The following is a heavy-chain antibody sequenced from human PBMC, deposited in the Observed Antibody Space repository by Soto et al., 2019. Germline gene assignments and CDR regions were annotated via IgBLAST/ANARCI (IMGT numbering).Heavy chain of an antibody. J-gene: IGHJ3*02. V-gene: IGHV3-23*01. D-gene: IGHD3-22*01. Sequence: PGGSLRLSCAASGFTFSDYAMSWVRQAPGKGLEWVSALSGSADSTYYADSVKGRFTISRDNSKNTLYLQMNSLRAEDTAVYYCARVGGYYDSSGYYERQAFDIWGQGTMVTVSS. CDR3: ARVGGYYDSSGYYERQAFDI. CDR2: LSGSADST. CDR1: GFTFSDYA.